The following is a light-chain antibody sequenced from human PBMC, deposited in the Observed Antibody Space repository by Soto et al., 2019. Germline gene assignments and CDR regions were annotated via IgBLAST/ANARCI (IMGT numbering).Light chain of an antibody. CDR1: QSINSW. J-gene: IGKJ4*01. V-gene: IGKV1-5*03. CDR2: EAS. CDR3: QQYDTSPLT. Sequence: DIQMTQSPSTLSASVGDRVTITCRASQSINSWLAWYQQKPGKAPKLLLYEASSLESGVPSRFSGSGSGTEFTLSISSLQPDDFGTYYCQQYDTSPLTFGGGTKVDIK.